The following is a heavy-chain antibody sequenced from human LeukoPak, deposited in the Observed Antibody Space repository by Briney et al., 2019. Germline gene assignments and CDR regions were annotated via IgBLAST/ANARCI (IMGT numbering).Heavy chain of an antibody. J-gene: IGHJ5*02. CDR2: INPSGGST. V-gene: IGHV1-46*01. D-gene: IGHD1-26*01. Sequence: GASVKVSCKASGYTFTSYYMHWVRQAPGQGLEWMGIINPSGGSTSYAQKFQGRVTMTRDTSTSTVYMELSSLRSEDTAVYYCARENSGSYEPIHWLSNWFDPWGQGTLVTVSS. CDR1: GYTFTSYY. CDR3: ARENSGSYEPIHWLSNWFDP.